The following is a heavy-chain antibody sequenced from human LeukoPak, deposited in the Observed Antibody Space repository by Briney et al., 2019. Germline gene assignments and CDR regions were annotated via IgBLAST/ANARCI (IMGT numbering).Heavy chain of an antibody. Sequence: GRSLRLSCAASGFTFSSYGMHWVRQAPGKGLEWVAVIWYDGSNKYYADSVKGRFTISRDNSKNTLYLQMNSLRAEDTAVYYCARSMVRGVIIGYGMDVWGQGTTVTVSS. D-gene: IGHD3-10*01. J-gene: IGHJ6*02. CDR1: GFTFSSYG. CDR2: IWYDGSNK. CDR3: ARSMVRGVIIGYGMDV. V-gene: IGHV3-33*01.